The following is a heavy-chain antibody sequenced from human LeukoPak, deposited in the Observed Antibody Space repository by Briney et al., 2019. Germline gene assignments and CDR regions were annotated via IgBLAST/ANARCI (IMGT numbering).Heavy chain of an antibody. CDR2: INPNSGGT. Sequence: ASVKVSSKASGYTFTGYYMHWVRQAPGQGLEWMGWINPNSGGTNYAQKFQGRVTMTRDTSISTAYMELSRLRSDDTAVYYCARGLYCSSTSCYHTVDYWGQGTLVTVSS. J-gene: IGHJ4*02. V-gene: IGHV1-2*02. CDR1: GYTFTGYY. D-gene: IGHD2-2*01. CDR3: ARGLYCSSTSCYHTVDY.